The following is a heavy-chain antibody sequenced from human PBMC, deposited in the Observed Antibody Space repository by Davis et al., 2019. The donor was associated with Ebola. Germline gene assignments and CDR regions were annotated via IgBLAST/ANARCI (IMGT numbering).Heavy chain of an antibody. CDR3: ARPSGRYGSYGMDV. J-gene: IGHJ6*02. D-gene: IGHD3-10*01. CDR2: INHSGST. Sequence: SETLSLTCTVSGGSISSSSYYWSWIRQPPGKGLGWIGEINHSGSTNYNPSLKSRVTISVDTSKNQFSLKLSSVTAADTAVYYCARPSGRYGSYGMDVWGQGTTVTVSS. CDR1: GGSISSSSYY. V-gene: IGHV4-39*07.